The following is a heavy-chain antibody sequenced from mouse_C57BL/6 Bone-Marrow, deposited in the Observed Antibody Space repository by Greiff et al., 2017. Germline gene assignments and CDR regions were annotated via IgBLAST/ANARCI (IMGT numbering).Heavy chain of an antibody. CDR2: IDPEIGDT. V-gene: IGHV14-4*01. CDR1: GFNIKDDY. CDR3: SSFEGNYFDF. J-gene: IGHJ2*01. Sequence: VQLQQSGAELVRPGASVKLSCTASGFNIKDDYIHWVKQRPEQGLEWIGWIDPEIGDTEYASKFQGKATITSDTSSNTAYLQLSSLTPEDTAVYYCSSFEGNYFDFWGQGTPLTVAS.